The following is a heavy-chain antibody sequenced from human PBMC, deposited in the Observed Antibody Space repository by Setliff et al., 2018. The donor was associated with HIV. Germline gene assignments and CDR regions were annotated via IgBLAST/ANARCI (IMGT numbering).Heavy chain of an antibody. V-gene: IGHV3-15*01. CDR1: GLIFSDSW. CDR3: TPWTGTSRLHY. D-gene: IGHD1-7*01. Sequence: GGSLRLSCAASGLIFSDSWMTWVRQAPGKGPEWVGRIKSKEDGGTIEYAAPVKGRFTISRDDSKDTLYLQMNSLKIEDTALYYCTPWTGTSRLHYWGQGTLVTVSS. J-gene: IGHJ4*02. CDR2: IKSKEDGGTI.